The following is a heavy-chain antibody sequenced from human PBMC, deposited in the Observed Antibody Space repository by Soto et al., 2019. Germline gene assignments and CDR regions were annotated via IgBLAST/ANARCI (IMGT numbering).Heavy chain of an antibody. V-gene: IGHV3-74*01. CDR2: IKSDGSST. CDR1: GFTFSDYW. Sequence: EVQLVESGGGLVQPGGSLRLSCVASGFTFSDYWMHWVRQAPGKGLVWVSRIKSDGSSTSYADSVKGRFTISRDNAKNTLYLQMHSLRAEDTAVYYCARAPYRITFGGVIDYWGQGTLVTVSS. D-gene: IGHD3-16*01. J-gene: IGHJ4*02. CDR3: ARAPYRITFGGVIDY.